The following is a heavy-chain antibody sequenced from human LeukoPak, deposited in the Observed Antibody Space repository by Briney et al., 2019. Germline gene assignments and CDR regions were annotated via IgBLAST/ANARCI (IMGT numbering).Heavy chain of an antibody. J-gene: IGHJ4*02. CDR1: GGTFSSYA. D-gene: IGHD4-11*01. CDR3: ARARVTRAMVEYYFDY. Sequence: SVKVSCKASGGTFSSYAISWVRQAPGQGLEWIGGIIPIFGTANYAQKFQGRVTITADESTSTAYMELSSLRSEDTAVYYCARARVTRAMVEYYFDYWGQGTLVTVSS. CDR2: IIPIFGTA. V-gene: IGHV1-69*13.